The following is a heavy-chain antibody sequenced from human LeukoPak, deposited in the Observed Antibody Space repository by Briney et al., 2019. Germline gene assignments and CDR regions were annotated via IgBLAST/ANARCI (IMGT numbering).Heavy chain of an antibody. Sequence: PGGSLRLSCAASGFTFSSYAMSWVRQAPGKGLEWVSTISGGGGITYYADSVKGRFTISRDNSKNTLYLQMNSLRAEDTAVYYCAKETIAVAGRARDYWGQGTLVTVSS. J-gene: IGHJ4*02. CDR2: ISGGGGIT. D-gene: IGHD6-19*01. V-gene: IGHV3-23*01. CDR3: AKETIAVAGRARDY. CDR1: GFTFSSYA.